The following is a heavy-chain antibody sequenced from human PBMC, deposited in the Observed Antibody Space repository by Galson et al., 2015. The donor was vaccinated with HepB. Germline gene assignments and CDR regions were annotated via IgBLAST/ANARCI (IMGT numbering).Heavy chain of an antibody. CDR3: ARVPVVRHPTNCFDY. V-gene: IGHV1-2*02. CDR2: VNSNSGGT. D-gene: IGHD2-15*01. J-gene: IGHJ4*02. CDR1: GYTLIDYY. Sequence: SVKVSCKASGYTLIDYYMHWLRQAPGQAPEWVGWVNSNSGGTNYAQKFRGRVTMTRDTSINTIYMDLSSLTSDDTAVYYCARVPVVRHPTNCFDYWGQGTLITVSS.